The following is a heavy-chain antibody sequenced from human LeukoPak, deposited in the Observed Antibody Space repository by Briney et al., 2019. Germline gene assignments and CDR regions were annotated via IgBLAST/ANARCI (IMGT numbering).Heavy chain of an antibody. D-gene: IGHD5-12*01. CDR1: GGTFSSYA. CDR3: ARGGIGNGYDPSIDY. CDR2: IIPIFGTA. V-gene: IGHV1-69*05. J-gene: IGHJ4*02. Sequence: SVKVSCKASGGTFSSYAISWVRQAPGQGLEWMGRIIPIFGTANYAQKFQGRVTITTDESTSTAYMELSSLRSEDTAVYYCARGGIGNGYDPSIDYWAREPWSPSPQ.